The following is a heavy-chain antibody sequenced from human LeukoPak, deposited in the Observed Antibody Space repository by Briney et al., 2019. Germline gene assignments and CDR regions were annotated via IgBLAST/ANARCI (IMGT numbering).Heavy chain of an antibody. J-gene: IGHJ6*02. CDR2: IIPILGIA. CDR3: ARSESSGWYGGNYYYYGMDV. V-gene: IGHV1-69*02. Sequence: SVKVSCKASGGTFSSYSISWVRQAPGQALEWVGRIIPILGIANYAQKFPGRVTTRADKSTRTAYMELSSLRSEDTAVYYCARSESSGWYGGNYYYYGMDVWGQGTTVTVSS. D-gene: IGHD6-19*01. CDR1: GGTFSSYS.